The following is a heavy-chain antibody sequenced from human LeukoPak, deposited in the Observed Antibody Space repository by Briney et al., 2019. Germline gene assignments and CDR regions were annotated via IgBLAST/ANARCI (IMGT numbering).Heavy chain of an antibody. CDR2: ISSTSATI. D-gene: IGHD3-16*02. Sequence: GGSLRLSCAASGFSYSSYSMNWVRQAPGKGLEWVSYISSTSATIYYADSVKGRFTISRDNAKNSLYLQMNGLRAEDTAVYYCARAPSAGNFVLYYFDYWGQGTLVTVSS. V-gene: IGHV3-48*01. J-gene: IGHJ4*02. CDR3: ARAPSAGNFVLYYFDY. CDR1: GFSYSSYS.